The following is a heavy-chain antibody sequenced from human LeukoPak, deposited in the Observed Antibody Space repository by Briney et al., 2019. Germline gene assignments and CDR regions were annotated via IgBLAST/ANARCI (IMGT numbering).Heavy chain of an antibody. Sequence: SETLSLTCTVSSDSISCHYWTWIRQPPGKGLEWIGYVSKSGGTNYNPSLKSRVTISVDTSKNQFSLKLTSVTAADTAVYYCACARNPDDSSWFDPWGQGTLVTVSS. CDR1: SDSISCHY. D-gene: IGHD6-13*01. CDR3: ACARNPDDSSWFDP. J-gene: IGHJ5*02. V-gene: IGHV4-59*11. CDR2: VSKSGGT.